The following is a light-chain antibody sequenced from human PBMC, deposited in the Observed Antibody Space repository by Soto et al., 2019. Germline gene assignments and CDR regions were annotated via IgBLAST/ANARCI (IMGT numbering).Light chain of an antibody. CDR2: GAS. J-gene: IGKJ5*01. V-gene: IGKV3D-7*01. CDR3: QPYNNWPPIT. Sequence: TLSSATLSFSPVEHPRLTYRASQFLSSNYLSWYQQKPGQAPRLLIYGASTRATGVPDRFSGSGSGTDFTLAISVLQPEDFAVYYCQPYNNWPPITFGQGTRLEIK. CDR1: QFLSSNY.